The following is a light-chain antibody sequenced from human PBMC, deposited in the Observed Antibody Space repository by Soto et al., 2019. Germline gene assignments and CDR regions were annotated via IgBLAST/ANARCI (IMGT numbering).Light chain of an antibody. CDR1: SSDVGSYNR. CDR3: SSYTNSGTYV. V-gene: IGLV2-18*02. Sequence: QSLLTQPASVSGSPGQSVTISCPGTSSDVGSYNRVSWYRHLPGKAPELMIFDVSNRPSGLSDRFSGSKSGNTASLTISGLQADDEADYYCSSYTNSGTYVFGTGTKVTVL. J-gene: IGLJ1*01. CDR2: DVS.